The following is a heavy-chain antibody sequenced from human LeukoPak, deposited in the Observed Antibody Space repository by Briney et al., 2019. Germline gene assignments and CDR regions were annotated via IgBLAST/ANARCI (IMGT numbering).Heavy chain of an antibody. Sequence: ASVKVSRKASGYTNTFTIHYILWVRQAPGQGLEWMGLIKPRDGDTQYAKKFEGRVTMTMDTSTTTLYMELSSLRSEDTAVYYCARGIVYDLRDWGQGTLVTVSS. V-gene: IGHV1-46*01. CDR2: IKPRDGDT. CDR1: GYTNTFTIHY. CDR3: ARGIVYDLRD. D-gene: IGHD2-8*01. J-gene: IGHJ4*02.